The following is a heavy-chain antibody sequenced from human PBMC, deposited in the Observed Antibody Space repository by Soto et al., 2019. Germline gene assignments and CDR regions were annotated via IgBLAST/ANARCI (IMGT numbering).Heavy chain of an antibody. CDR2: XNPNSGGT. Sequence: ASVKVSCKASXXXFXGYYMXWXXXXXXXXXXXXXXXNPNSGGTNYAQKFQGWVTMTRDTSISTAYMELGRLRSDDTAVYYCARDFHRVERYCSGGICYLPGPFDPWVQGTLVTVS. V-gene: IGHV1-2*04. CDR1: XXXFXGYY. D-gene: IGHD2-15*01. CDR3: ARDFHRVERYCSGGICYLPGPFDP. J-gene: IGHJ5*02.